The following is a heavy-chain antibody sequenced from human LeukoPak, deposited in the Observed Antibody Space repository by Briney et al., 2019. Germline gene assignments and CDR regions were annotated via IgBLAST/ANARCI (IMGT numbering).Heavy chain of an antibody. Sequence: ASEKVSCKTSGYTFTSYYIHWVRQAPRQEREWMGWISAYNGNTNYAQKLQGRVTMTTDTSTSTAYMELRSLRSDDTAVYYCATWGGACYSGDYWGRGGLVTVSS. V-gene: IGHV1-18*04. CDR2: ISAYNGNT. CDR1: GYTFTSYY. D-gene: IGHD2-21*02. CDR3: ATWGGACYSGDY. J-gene: IGHJ4*02.